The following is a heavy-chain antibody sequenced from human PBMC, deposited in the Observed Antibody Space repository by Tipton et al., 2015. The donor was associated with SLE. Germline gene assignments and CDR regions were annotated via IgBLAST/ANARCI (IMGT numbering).Heavy chain of an antibody. CDR3: ALSVTVFDS. V-gene: IGHV3-7*01. Sequence: SLRLSCEASGFSFSLYWTSWVRQAPGKGLEWVANIKEDGSEKYYVDSVKGRFTISRDNSKNSLYLQMSSLGGEDTAVYYCALSVTVFDSWGQGTLVTVSS. J-gene: IGHJ4*02. CDR1: GFSFSLYW. D-gene: IGHD2-21*02. CDR2: IKEDGSEK.